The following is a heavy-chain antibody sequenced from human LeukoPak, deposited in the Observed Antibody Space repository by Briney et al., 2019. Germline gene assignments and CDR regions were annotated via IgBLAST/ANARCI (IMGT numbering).Heavy chain of an antibody. V-gene: IGHV3-72*01. CDR2: SKNKANNYIT. D-gene: IGHD2-2*01. Sequence: PGGSLRLSCAASGFTFSDHYIDWVRQAPGKGLEWVGRSKNKANNYITQYAAFVQGRFTISRDNSKNSLYLQINSLKTEDTAVYYCARASCYLRNCYYYGMDVWGQGTTVTVSS. CDR1: GFTFSDHY. J-gene: IGHJ6*02. CDR3: ARASCYLRNCYYYGMDV.